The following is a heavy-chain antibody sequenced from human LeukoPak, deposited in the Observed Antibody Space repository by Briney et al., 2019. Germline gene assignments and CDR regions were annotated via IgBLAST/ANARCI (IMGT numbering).Heavy chain of an antibody. D-gene: IGHD5-12*01. J-gene: IGHJ3*01. CDR2: INWNGGST. V-gene: IGHV3-20*04. Sequence: GGSLRLSCAASRFTFYDYGMSWVRHAPGKGLEWVSHINWNGGSTGYADSVKGRFTISRDNAKNSLYLQMNSLRAEDTALYYCAREWAVATPAFDLWGQGTMVTVSS. CDR1: RFTFYDYG. CDR3: AREWAVATPAFDL.